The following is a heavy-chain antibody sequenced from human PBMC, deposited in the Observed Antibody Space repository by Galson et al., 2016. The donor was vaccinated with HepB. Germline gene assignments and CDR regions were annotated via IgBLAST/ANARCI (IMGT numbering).Heavy chain of an antibody. CDR3: AREVTYCSGGGCYYFDY. V-gene: IGHV3-30-3*01. D-gene: IGHD2-15*01. CDR2: VSYDGTNQ. CDR1: RLTFSSYW. J-gene: IGHJ4*02. Sequence: SLRLSCAASRLTFSSYWMTWVRQAPGKGLEWVAFVSYDGTNQYYTDSVKGRFTISRDNSKSTLYLQMNGLRPEDSALYYCAREVTYCSGGGCYYFDYWGQGTLVTVSS.